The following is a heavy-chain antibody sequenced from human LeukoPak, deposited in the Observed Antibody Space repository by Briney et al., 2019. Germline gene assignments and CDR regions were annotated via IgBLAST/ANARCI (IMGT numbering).Heavy chain of an antibody. Sequence: ASVKVSCKVSGYTLTELSMHWVRQAPGKGLERMGGFDPEDGETIYAQKFQGRVTMTEDTSTDTAYMELSSLRSEDTAVYYCATFGIVVVTPDAFDIWGQGTMVTVSS. CDR3: ATFGIVVVTPDAFDI. CDR2: FDPEDGET. V-gene: IGHV1-24*01. J-gene: IGHJ3*02. D-gene: IGHD3-22*01. CDR1: GYTLTELS.